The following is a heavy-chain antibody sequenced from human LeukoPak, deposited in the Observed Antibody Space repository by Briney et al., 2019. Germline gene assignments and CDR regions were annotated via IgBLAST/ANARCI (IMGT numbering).Heavy chain of an antibody. CDR3: ARDRGVRGVPGYADYYMDV. V-gene: IGHV3-66*02. J-gene: IGHJ6*03. Sequence: GGSLRLSCAASGFTVSSNYMSWVRQAPGKGLEWVSVIYRGGSTYYADSVRGRFTISRDNSKNTLYLQMNSLRAEATAVYYCARDRGVRGVPGYADYYMDVWGKGTTVTVSS. CDR2: IYRGGST. D-gene: IGHD3-10*01. CDR1: GFTVSSNY.